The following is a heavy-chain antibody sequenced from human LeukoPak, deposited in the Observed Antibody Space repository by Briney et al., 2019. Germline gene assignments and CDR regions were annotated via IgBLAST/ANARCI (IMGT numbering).Heavy chain of an antibody. CDR2: INPNSGGT. V-gene: IGHV1-2*02. D-gene: IGHD3-10*01. CDR1: GYTFTGYY. Sequence: GASVKVSCKASGYTFTGYYMHWVRQAPGQGLEWMGWINPNSGGTNYAQKFQGRVTMTRDTSISTAYMELSRLRSDDTAVYYCARTRPYYYGSGSYYYWGQGTLVTVSS. J-gene: IGHJ4*02. CDR3: ARTRPYYYGSGSYYY.